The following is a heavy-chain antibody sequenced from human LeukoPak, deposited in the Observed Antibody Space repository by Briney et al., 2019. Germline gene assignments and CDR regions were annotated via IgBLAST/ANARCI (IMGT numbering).Heavy chain of an antibody. Sequence: SETLSLTCAVSGGSFSGYYWSWIRQPPGKGLEWIGEINHSGSTNYNPSLKSRVTISVDTSKNQFSLKLSSVTAADTAVYYCARGDYYYGMDVWGQGTTVTISS. CDR3: ARGDYYYGMDV. V-gene: IGHV4-34*01. J-gene: IGHJ6*02. CDR1: GGSFSGYY. CDR2: INHSGST.